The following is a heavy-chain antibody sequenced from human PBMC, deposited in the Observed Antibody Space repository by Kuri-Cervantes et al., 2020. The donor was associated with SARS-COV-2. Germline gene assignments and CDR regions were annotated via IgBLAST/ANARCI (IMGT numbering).Heavy chain of an antibody. Sequence: GGSLRPSCAASGFTFSNAWMNWVRQVPGKGLEWVGRIKSKTDGGTTDYAAPVKGRFTISRDDSNNTLYLQMNSLKTEDTAVYYCTTVAGIAAAGTSYYYGMDVWGQGTTVTVSS. D-gene: IGHD6-13*01. J-gene: IGHJ6*02. V-gene: IGHV3-15*07. CDR1: GFTFSNAW. CDR2: IKSKTDGGTT. CDR3: TTVAGIAAAGTSYYYGMDV.